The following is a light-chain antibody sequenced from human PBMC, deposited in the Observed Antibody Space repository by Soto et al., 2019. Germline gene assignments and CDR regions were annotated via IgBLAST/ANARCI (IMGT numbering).Light chain of an antibody. CDR3: QQYGSSHPIT. CDR1: QSVFNNY. J-gene: IGKJ5*01. Sequence: EIVMTQSPATLSVSPGERATISCRASQSVFNNYLAWYQQKPGQAPRLLIYAASSRATDIPDRVSGIGSGTHFTLTISRLEPEDSAVYYCQQYGSSHPITFGQGTRLEIK. V-gene: IGKV3-20*01. CDR2: AAS.